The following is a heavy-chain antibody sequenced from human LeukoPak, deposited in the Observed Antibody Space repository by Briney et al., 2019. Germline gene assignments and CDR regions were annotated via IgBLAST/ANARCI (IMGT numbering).Heavy chain of an antibody. CDR3: ARDDSSGILYYFDY. CDR2: ISSSSSTI. D-gene: IGHD3-22*01. CDR1: GFTFSSYS. Sequence: GGSLRLSCAASGFTFSSYSMNWVRQAPGKGQEWVSYISSSSSTIYYADSVKGRFTISRDNAKNSLYLQMNSLRDEDTAVYYCARDDSSGILYYFDYWGQGTLVTVSS. V-gene: IGHV3-48*02. J-gene: IGHJ4*02.